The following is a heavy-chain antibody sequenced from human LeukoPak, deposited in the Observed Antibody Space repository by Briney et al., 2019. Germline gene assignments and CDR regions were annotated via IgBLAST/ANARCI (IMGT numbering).Heavy chain of an antibody. J-gene: IGHJ4*02. CDR2: IYYSGST. CDR3: VHESSSSRIDY. CDR1: GGSISSSSYY. Sequence: SETLSLTCTVSGGSISSSSYYWGWIRQPPGKGLEWIGSIYYSGSTYYNPSLKSRVTISVDTSKNQFSLKLSSVTAADTAVHYCVHESSSSRIDYWGQGTLVTVSS. D-gene: IGHD6-6*01. V-gene: IGHV4-39*01.